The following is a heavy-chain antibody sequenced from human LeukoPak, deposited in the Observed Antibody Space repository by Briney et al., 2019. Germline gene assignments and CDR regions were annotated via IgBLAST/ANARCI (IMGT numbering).Heavy chain of an antibody. J-gene: IGHJ4*02. Sequence: SETLSLTCTVSGGSISSGDYYWSWIRQPPGKGLEWIGYIYYSGSTYYNPSLKSRVTISVDTSKNQFSLKLSSVTAADTAVYYCAGTSYQLPEDYFDYWGQGTLVTVSS. CDR2: IYYSGST. D-gene: IGHD2-2*01. CDR3: AGTSYQLPEDYFDY. CDR1: GGSISSGDYY. V-gene: IGHV4-30-4*08.